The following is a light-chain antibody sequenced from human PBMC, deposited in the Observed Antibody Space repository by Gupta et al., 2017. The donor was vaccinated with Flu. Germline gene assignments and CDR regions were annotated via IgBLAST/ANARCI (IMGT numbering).Light chain of an antibody. J-gene: IGKJ4*01. CDR2: LGS. Sequence: DMVMTLSPLSLPVTPGQPASTSCRSSQSLLYSNGYNYLDWYLQRPGQSPQHLIYLGSNRAYGGPDRFSGSGSGTDFTLKSRRGEADDVGIYYVMQDLQTETFGRGTKVEIK. CDR1: QSLLYSNGYNY. CDR3: MQDLQTET. V-gene: IGKV2-28*01.